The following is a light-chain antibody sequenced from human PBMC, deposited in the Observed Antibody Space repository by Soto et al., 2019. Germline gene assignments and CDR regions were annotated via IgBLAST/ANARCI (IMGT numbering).Light chain of an antibody. CDR1: SSDVGGWNY. CDR2: EVN. Sequence: QSALTQPPSASGSPGQSVTISCTGTSSDVGGWNYVSWYQQHPGKAPRLMIYEVNKRPSGVPDRFSGSKSGYTASLTVSGLQTEDEAFYYCSSSAGIYHYLVFGGGTKLTVL. CDR3: SSSAGIYHYLV. J-gene: IGLJ3*02. V-gene: IGLV2-8*01.